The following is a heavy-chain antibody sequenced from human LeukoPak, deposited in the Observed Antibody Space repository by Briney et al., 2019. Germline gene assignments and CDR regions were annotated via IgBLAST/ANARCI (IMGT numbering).Heavy chain of an antibody. CDR3: ARDDFSTYPGLNYFDY. J-gene: IGHJ4*02. D-gene: IGHD4-11*01. V-gene: IGHV1-3*01. CDR2: TNVGNDYT. CDR1: GYIFTHYA. Sequence: ASVKVSCKASGYIFTHYAVHWVRQAPGQRLEWMGWTNVGNDYTESSQKFQDRFIITSDPSATTVYMELSSLRSEDTAVYYCARDDFSTYPGLNYFDYWGQGSLVTVSS.